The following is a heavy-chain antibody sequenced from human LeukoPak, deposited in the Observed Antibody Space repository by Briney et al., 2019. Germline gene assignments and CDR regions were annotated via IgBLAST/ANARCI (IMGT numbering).Heavy chain of an antibody. CDR2: IYYSGST. J-gene: IGHJ3*02. CDR3: ARPVATIRLDAFDI. Sequence: PSETLSLTCTVSGGSISSRGYYWGWIRQPPGKGLEWIGSIYYSGSTYYNPSLKSRVTISVDTSKNQFSLKLSSVTAADTAVYYCARPVATIRLDAFDIWGQGTMVTVSS. V-gene: IGHV4-39*01. CDR1: GGSISSRGYY. D-gene: IGHD5-12*01.